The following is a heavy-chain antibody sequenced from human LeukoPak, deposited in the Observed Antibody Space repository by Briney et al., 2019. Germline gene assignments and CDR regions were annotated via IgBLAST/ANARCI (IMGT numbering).Heavy chain of an antibody. V-gene: IGHV4-59*08. Sequence: PSETLSLTCTVSGGSISSYYWSWIRQPPGKGLEWIGYIYYSGSTNYNPSLKSRVTISVDTSKNQFSLKLSSVTAADTAVYYCARHPSTMANPHFDYWGQGTLVTVSS. J-gene: IGHJ4*02. D-gene: IGHD4/OR15-4a*01. CDR1: GGSISSYY. CDR3: ARHPSTMANPHFDY. CDR2: IYYSGST.